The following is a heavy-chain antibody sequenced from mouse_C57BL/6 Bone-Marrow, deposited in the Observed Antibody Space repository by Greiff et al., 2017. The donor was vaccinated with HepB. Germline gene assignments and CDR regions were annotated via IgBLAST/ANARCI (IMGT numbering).Heavy chain of an antibody. CDR2: IYPRSGNT. V-gene: IGHV1-81*01. CDR3: ARASTVVATERVY. CDR1: GYTFTSYG. J-gene: IGHJ2*01. Sequence: VKLMESGAELARPGASVKLSCMASGYTFTSYGISWVKQRTGQGLEWIGEIYPRSGNTYYNEKFKGKATLTADKSSSTAYMELRSLTSEDSAVYFCARASTVVATERVYWGQGTTLTVSS. D-gene: IGHD1-1*01.